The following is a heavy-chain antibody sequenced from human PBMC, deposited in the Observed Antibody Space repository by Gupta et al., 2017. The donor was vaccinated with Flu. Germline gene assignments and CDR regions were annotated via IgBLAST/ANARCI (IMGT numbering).Heavy chain of an antibody. V-gene: IGHV1-69*06. D-gene: IGHD6-25*01. CDR2: ITPIFGAP. Sequence: SSYAFSWVRQAPGQGLEWMGGITPIFGAPNYAQKFQGRVTITADKSTSTAYMELSSLRSEDTAMYYCAREGAIAATNAIDYWGQGTLVTVSS. J-gene: IGHJ4*02. CDR3: AREGAIAATNAIDY. CDR1: SSYA.